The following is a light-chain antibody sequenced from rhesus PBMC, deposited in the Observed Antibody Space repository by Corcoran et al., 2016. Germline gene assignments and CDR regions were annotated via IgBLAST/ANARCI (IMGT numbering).Light chain of an antibody. CDR2: KAS. V-gene: IGKV1-22*01. CDR1: QGISTW. CDR3: QYYDGSPDS. Sequence: DIQMTQSPSSLSASVGDTVTITCRASQGISTWLAWYQHKPGRAPKLLTYKASTLQNGYPSRFSGSGSGTDFTLTISSLQSEDFATYYWQYYDGSPDSFGQGTKVEIK. J-gene: IGKJ2*01.